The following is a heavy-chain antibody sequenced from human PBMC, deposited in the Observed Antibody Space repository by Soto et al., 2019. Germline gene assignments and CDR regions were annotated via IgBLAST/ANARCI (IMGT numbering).Heavy chain of an antibody. D-gene: IGHD6-13*01. J-gene: IGHJ4*02. CDR2: IDPSDSYT. Sequence: GESVKISFKGSGYSFTSYWISWVRQMPGKGLEWMGRIDPSDSYTNYSPSFQGHVTISADKSISTAYLQWSSLKASDTAMYYCARFPIRGQQLVPYWGQGTLVTVSS. V-gene: IGHV5-10-1*01. CDR3: ARFPIRGQQLVPY. CDR1: GYSFTSYW.